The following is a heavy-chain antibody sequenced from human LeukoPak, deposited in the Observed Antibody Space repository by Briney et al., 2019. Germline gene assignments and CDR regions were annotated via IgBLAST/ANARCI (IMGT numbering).Heavy chain of an antibody. CDR3: ASVYCSGGSCYSRYFDY. D-gene: IGHD2-15*01. Sequence: SETLSLTXAVYGGSFSGYYWSWIRQPPGKGLEWIGEINHSGSTNYNPSLKSRVTISVDTSKNQFSLKLSSVTAADTAVYYCASVYCSGGSCYSRYFDYWGQGTLVTVSS. CDR2: INHSGST. J-gene: IGHJ4*02. CDR1: GGSFSGYY. V-gene: IGHV4-34*01.